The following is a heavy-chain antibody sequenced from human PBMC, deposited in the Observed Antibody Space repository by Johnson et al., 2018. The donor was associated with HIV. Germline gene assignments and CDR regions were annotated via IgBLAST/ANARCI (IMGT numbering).Heavy chain of an antibody. CDR2: IGTAGDT. CDR3: ARGLPSGGRGAFDI. Sequence: VQLVESGGGLVQPGGSLRLSCAASGFTFSSYDMHWVRQATGKGLEWVSAIGTAGDTYYPGSVKGRFTISRENAKNSLYLQMNSLRAGDTAVYYCARGLPSGGRGAFDIWGQGTVVTVSS. D-gene: IGHD3-16*01. V-gene: IGHV3-13*01. J-gene: IGHJ3*02. CDR1: GFTFSSYD.